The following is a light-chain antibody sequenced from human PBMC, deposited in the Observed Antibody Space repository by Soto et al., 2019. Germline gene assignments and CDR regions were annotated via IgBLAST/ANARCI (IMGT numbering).Light chain of an antibody. CDR1: SSDVGGYNY. CDR3: SSYTSSSTLGV. Sequence: QSVLTQPASVSGSPGQSITISCTGTSSDVGGYNYVSWYQQHPGKAPKLMIYEVSNRPSGVSNRFSGSKSGNTVSLTISGLQAEDGADYYCSSYTSSSTLGVFGSGTKVTVL. J-gene: IGLJ1*01. V-gene: IGLV2-14*01. CDR2: EVS.